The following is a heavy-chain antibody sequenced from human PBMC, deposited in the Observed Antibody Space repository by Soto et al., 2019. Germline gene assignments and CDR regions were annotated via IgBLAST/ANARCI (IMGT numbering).Heavy chain of an antibody. CDR3: ARASDEITIAAAGTFYYWFDP. CDR2: IYYSGST. J-gene: IGHJ5*02. V-gene: IGHV4-59*01. CDR1: GGSISSYY. Sequence: SETLSLTCTVSGGSISSYYWSWIRQPPGKGLGWIGYIYYSGSTNYNPSLKSRVTISVDTSKNQFSLKLSSVTAADTAVYYCARASDEITIAAAGTFYYWFDPWGQGTLVTVSS. D-gene: IGHD6-13*01.